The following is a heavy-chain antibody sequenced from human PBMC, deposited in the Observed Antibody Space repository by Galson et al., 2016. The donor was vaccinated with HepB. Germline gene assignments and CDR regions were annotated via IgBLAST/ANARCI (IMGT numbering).Heavy chain of an antibody. J-gene: IGHJ3*01. CDR1: GFTVRTLY. CDR3: AREGFNAFYV. D-gene: IGHD3-3*01. V-gene: IGHV3-53*01. Sequence: SLRLSCAASGFTVRTLYMSWVRQAPGKGLEWVSVIHSGGSTYHADYVKGRFTVSRDHSKNTVYLQMNSLRVEDTAIYYCAREGFNAFYVWGQGTVVTLSS. CDR2: IHSGGST.